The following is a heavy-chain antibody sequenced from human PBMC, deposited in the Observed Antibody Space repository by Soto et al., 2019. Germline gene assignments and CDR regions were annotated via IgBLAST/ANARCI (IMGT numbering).Heavy chain of an antibody. V-gene: IGHV3-7*05. CDR3: ARDGSTSWYSYDYHGMDV. CDR1: GFTFRTYW. Sequence: EVQLVESGGGLVQPGGSLRLSCAASGFTFRTYWLSRVRQVPGKGLEWVANINLDGSEKNYVDSVKGRFTISRDNARNSLYLQMSSLRAEDTALYYCARDGSTSWYSYDYHGMDVWGQGTTVTVSS. D-gene: IGHD5-18*01. J-gene: IGHJ6*02. CDR2: INLDGSEK.